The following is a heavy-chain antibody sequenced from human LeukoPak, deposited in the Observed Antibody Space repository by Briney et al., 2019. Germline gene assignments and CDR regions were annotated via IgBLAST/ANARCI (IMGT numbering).Heavy chain of an antibody. CDR1: GGSISSYY. D-gene: IGHD4-17*01. J-gene: IGHJ4*02. V-gene: IGHV4-59*01. CDR2: IYYSGST. CDR3: AGLTTVTTSFDY. Sequence: PETLSLTCTVSGGSISSYYWSWIRQPPGKGLEWIGYIYYSGSTNYNPSLKSRVTISVDTSKNQFSLKLSSVTAADTAVYYCAGLTTVTTSFDYWGQGTLVTVSS.